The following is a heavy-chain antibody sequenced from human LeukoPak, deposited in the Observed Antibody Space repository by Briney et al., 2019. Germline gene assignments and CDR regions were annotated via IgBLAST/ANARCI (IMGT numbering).Heavy chain of an antibody. J-gene: IGHJ5*02. CDR3: ASKDSSGWYEEA. CDR2: INPSGGRT. V-gene: IGHV1-46*01. D-gene: IGHD6-19*01. Sequence: ASVKVSCKVSGYTFTSYGISWARQAPGQGLEWMGVINPSGGRTSYAQKFQGRVTMTRDTSTSTVYMELSSLRSEDTAMYYCASKDSSGWYEEAWGQGTLVTVSS. CDR1: GYTFTSYG.